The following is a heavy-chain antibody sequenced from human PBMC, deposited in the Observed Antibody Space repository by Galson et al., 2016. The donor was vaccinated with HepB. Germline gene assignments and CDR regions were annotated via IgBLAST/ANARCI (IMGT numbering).Heavy chain of an antibody. Sequence: SLRPSCAASGFTFSSYALNWVRQAPGKGLEWVSYIGSRSSPIHYADSVKGRFTISRDNAKNSLYLQMNSLRDEDTAVYYCARVDEGYYYLIDYWGQGTLVTVSS. CDR1: GFTFSSYA. CDR2: IGSRSSPI. D-gene: IGHD3-22*01. V-gene: IGHV3-48*02. CDR3: ARVDEGYYYLIDY. J-gene: IGHJ4*02.